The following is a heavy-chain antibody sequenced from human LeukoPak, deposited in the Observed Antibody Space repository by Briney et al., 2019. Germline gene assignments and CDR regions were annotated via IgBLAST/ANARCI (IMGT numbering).Heavy chain of an antibody. Sequence: ASVKVSCKPSGYTFTSYGISWVRQAPGQGLEWVGWIAAYQGKIAYAQKFQGRVTMTTDTSTSTAYMELRSLRSDDTAVYCCARVAYGIAAAGKVDYWGQGTLVTVSS. V-gene: IGHV1-18*01. D-gene: IGHD6-13*01. J-gene: IGHJ4*02. CDR1: GYTFTSYG. CDR3: ARVAYGIAAAGKVDY. CDR2: IAAYQGKI.